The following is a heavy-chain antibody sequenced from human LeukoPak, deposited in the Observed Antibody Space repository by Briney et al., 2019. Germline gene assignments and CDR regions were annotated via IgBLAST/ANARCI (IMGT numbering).Heavy chain of an antibody. CDR1: GGSISNHH. J-gene: IGHJ6*03. D-gene: IGHD6-13*01. V-gene: IGHV4-59*11. CDR2: IYYSGST. Sequence: SETLSLTCTVSGGSISNHHWSWIRQPPGKGLEWIGYIYYSGSTNYNPSLKSRVTMSVDTSKNQFSLKLSSATAADTAVYYCASLRIAAAGDYYYYYMDVWGKGTTVTVSS. CDR3: ASLRIAAAGDYYYYYMDV.